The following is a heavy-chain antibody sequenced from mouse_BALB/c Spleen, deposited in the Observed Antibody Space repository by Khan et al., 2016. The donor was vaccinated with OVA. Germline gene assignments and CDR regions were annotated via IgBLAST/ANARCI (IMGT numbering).Heavy chain of an antibody. CDR1: GYTFTDYA. J-gene: IGHJ2*01. V-gene: IGHV1S137*01. D-gene: IGHD2-3*01. Sequence: QVQLKESGPELVRPGVSVKISCKGSGYTFTDYAMYWVMQSHAKSLEWIGLISTYSGSTNYNQKFKGKVTMTVAKFSSAAYMELARLTSEDSAIYYCARPAYDGYYDYWGQGTALTVSS. CDR2: ISTYSGST. CDR3: ARPAYDGYYDY.